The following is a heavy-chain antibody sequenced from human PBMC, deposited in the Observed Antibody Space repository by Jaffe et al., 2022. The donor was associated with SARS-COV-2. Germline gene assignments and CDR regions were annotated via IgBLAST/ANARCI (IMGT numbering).Heavy chain of an antibody. CDR3: AKDNRLVEGYYYYGMDV. CDR2: ISGDGGST. Sequence: EVQLVESGGGVVQPGGSLRLSCAASGFTFDDYAMHWVRQAPGKGLEWVSLISGDGGSTYYADSVKGRFTISRDNSKNSLYLQMNSLRTEDTALYYCAKDNRLVEGYYYYGMDVWGQGTTVTVSS. CDR1: GFTFDDYA. J-gene: IGHJ6*02. V-gene: IGHV3-43*02. D-gene: IGHD3-9*01.